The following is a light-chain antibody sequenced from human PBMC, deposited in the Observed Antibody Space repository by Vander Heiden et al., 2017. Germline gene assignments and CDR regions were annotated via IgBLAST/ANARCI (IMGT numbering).Light chain of an antibody. CDR1: QSISAD. CDR2: DAS. Sequence: ELVLTQSPATLSLSPGDSATPSCRASQSISADLAWYQQKPGQAPRLLIYDASNRATGIPARFSGSGSGTDFTLTISNLEPEDFAVYYCQQRNSWPRTFGQGTKVEI. V-gene: IGKV3-11*01. CDR3: QQRNSWPRT. J-gene: IGKJ2*01.